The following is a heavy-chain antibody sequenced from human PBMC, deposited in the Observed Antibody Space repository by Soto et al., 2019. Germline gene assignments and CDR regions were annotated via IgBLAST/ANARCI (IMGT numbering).Heavy chain of an antibody. CDR1: GFTFTRHS. Sequence: GGSLRLSCAASGFTFTRHSMNWVRQAPGKGLEWVSYTSSSGGVIYYADSVKGRFSISRDNAKNALYLQMSSLRDEDTAVFYCARDAAGDDYGDYVLDYWGQGTLVTVSS. V-gene: IGHV3-21*05. D-gene: IGHD4-17*01. CDR3: ARDAAGDDYGDYVLDY. CDR2: TSSSGGVI. J-gene: IGHJ4*02.